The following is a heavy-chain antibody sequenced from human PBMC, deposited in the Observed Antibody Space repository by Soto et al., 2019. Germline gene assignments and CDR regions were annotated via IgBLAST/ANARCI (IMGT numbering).Heavy chain of an antibody. D-gene: IGHD2-21*02. CDR2: IYHSGST. CDR1: GGSISSGGYS. J-gene: IGHJ4*02. CDR3: ARALGDGDIEYYFDY. Sequence: SETLSLTCAVSGGSISSGGYSWSWIRQPPGKGLEWIGYIYHSGSTYYNPSLKSRVTISVDRSKNQFSLKLSSVTAADTAVYYCARALGDGDIEYYFDYWGQGTLVTVSS. V-gene: IGHV4-30-2*01.